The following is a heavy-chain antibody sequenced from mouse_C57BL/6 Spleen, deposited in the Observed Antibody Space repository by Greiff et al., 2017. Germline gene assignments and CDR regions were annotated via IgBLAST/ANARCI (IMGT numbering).Heavy chain of an antibody. D-gene: IGHD2-3*01. Sequence: VQLQQSGGGLVKPGGSLKLSCAASGFTFSDYGMHWVRQAPEKGLEWVAYISSGSSTIYYADTVKGRFTISRDNAKNTLFLQMTSLRSEDTAMYYCARAYARWLLRTDYWGQGTTLTVSS. J-gene: IGHJ2*01. V-gene: IGHV5-17*01. CDR3: ARAYARWLLRTDY. CDR2: ISSGSSTI. CDR1: GFTFSDYG.